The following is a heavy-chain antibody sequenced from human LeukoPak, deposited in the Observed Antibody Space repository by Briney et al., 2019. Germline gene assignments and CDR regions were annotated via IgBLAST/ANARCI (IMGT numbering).Heavy chain of an antibody. Sequence: AASVKVSCKASGYSFTNFDINWVRQATGQGLEWMGWMNPNSGNKGYAQKFQGRVSMTMNTSITTAYVELSSLRSEDTAVYYCARGPQWRGDYYYMDVWGRGTTVTVSS. CDR2: MNPNSGNK. D-gene: IGHD6-19*01. V-gene: IGHV1-8*01. CDR1: GYSFTNFD. J-gene: IGHJ6*03. CDR3: ARGPQWRGDYYYMDV.